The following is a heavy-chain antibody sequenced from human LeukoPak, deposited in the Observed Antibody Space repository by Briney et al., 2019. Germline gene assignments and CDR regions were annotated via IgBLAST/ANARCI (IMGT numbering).Heavy chain of an antibody. CDR2: IFYSGST. V-gene: IGHV4-39*07. CDR1: GGSISTSNYY. J-gene: IGHJ6*03. CDR3: ASVYGDYILRYYYYMDV. D-gene: IGHD4-17*01. Sequence: SETLSLTCTVSGGSISTSNYYWGWIRQPPGKGLEWIGNIFYSGSTYYNPSLKSRVTISVDTSKNQFSLKLSSVTAADTAVYYCASVYGDYILRYYYYMDVWGKGTTVTVSS.